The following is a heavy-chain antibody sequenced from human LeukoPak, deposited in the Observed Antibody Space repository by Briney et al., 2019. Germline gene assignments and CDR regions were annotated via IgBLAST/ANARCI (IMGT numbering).Heavy chain of an antibody. CDR2: IDGGGLDNT. J-gene: IGHJ4*02. CDR3: ATRGTTVAYYFDY. V-gene: IGHV3-23*01. CDR1: GLTLRPHG. Sequence: QSGGSLRLSCAASGLTLRPHGMAWIRQAPGRGLEWVSAIDGGGLDNTYYADSVKGRFTISRDNSKNTLYLQMNSLRAEDTAVYYCATRGTTVAYYFDYWGQGTLVTVPS. D-gene: IGHD4-17*01.